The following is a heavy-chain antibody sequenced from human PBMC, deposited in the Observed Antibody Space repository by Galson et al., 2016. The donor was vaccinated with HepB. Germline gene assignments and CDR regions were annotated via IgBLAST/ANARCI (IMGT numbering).Heavy chain of an antibody. V-gene: IGHV3-49*03. Sequence: SLRLSCAASGFNFGDYAMSWFRQAPGKGLEWVAFIRSKSYGETTEYAASVRGRFSVSRDDSESLAYLQMNTLKTEDTAIYYCSSYAVGRRDSWGQGTLVTVSS. J-gene: IGHJ4*02. CDR3: SSYAVGRRDS. D-gene: IGHD2-2*01. CDR2: IRSKSYGETT. CDR1: GFNFGDYA.